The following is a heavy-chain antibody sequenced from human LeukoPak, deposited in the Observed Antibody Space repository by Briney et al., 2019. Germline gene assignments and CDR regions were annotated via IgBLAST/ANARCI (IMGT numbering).Heavy chain of an antibody. Sequence: PSETLSLTCTVSGGSISSYYWSWIRQPAGKGLEWIGRIYTSGSTNYNPSLKSRVTMSVDTSKNQFSLKLSSVTAADTAVYYCARESSSNYDLWSGYPENWGQGTLVTVSS. V-gene: IGHV4-4*07. D-gene: IGHD3-3*01. CDR1: GGSISSYY. CDR3: ARESSSNYDLWSGYPEN. J-gene: IGHJ4*02. CDR2: IYTSGST.